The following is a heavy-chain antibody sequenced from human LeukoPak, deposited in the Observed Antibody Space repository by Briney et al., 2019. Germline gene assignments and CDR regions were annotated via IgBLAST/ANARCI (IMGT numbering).Heavy chain of an antibody. D-gene: IGHD2/OR15-2a*01. Sequence: PGGSLRLSCAASGFTFSRYAMSWVRQAPGKGLEWVSFMTGSGDSTSYADSVKGRFTISRDNSKNTLYLQMNTLRAEDTALYYCAKGLGSATYDAFDIWGQGTMVTVSS. CDR1: GFTFSRYA. CDR3: AKGLGSATYDAFDI. CDR2: MTGSGDST. J-gene: IGHJ3*02. V-gene: IGHV3-23*01.